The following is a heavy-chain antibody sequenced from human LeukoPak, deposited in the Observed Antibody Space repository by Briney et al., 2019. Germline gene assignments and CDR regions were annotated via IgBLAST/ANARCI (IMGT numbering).Heavy chain of an antibody. CDR3: AKRATAGGFDS. J-gene: IGHJ4*02. D-gene: IGHD6-13*01. CDR2: SSGSGDSA. CDR1: GFSFSSYA. Sequence: GGSLRLSCEATGFSFSSYAMSWVRQAPGEGLEWVSASSGSGDSADYPDAVKGRFTISRDNSKSTLYLQMTSLRVDDTAVYYCAKRATAGGFDSWGQGTLVTVSS. V-gene: IGHV3-23*01.